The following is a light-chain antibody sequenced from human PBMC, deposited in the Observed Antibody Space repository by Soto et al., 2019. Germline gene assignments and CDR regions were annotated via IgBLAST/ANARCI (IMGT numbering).Light chain of an antibody. CDR2: EVT. J-gene: IGLJ3*02. CDR1: RSDIGSYND. CDR3: QAYDYSLTAFV. Sequence: QSALTQVASVSGSPGQSITVSCFGTRSDIGSYNDVSWYQQYPGKAPKLMIFEVTKRPSGVSNRFSGSKSGSTASLTISGLQAEDEADYYCQAYDYSLTAFVFGGGTKLTVL. V-gene: IGLV2-23*02.